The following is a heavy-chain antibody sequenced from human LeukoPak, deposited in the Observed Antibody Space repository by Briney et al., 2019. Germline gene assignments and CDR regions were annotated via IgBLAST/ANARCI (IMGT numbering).Heavy chain of an antibody. J-gene: IGHJ4*02. D-gene: IGHD2-8*01. V-gene: IGHV4-59*12. CDR1: GGSISSYY. CDR3: ARADVLMVYAISGYFDY. CDR2: IYYSGST. Sequence: PSETLSLTCTVSGGSISSYYWSWIRQPPGKGLEWIGYIYYSGSTNYNPSLKSRVTISVDTSKNQFSLKLSSVTAADTAVYYCARADVLMVYAISGYFDYWGQGTLVTVSS.